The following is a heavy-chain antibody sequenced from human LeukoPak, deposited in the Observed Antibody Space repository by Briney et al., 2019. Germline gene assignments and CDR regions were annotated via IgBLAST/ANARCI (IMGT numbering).Heavy chain of an antibody. J-gene: IGHJ6*04. CDR1: GFTFDDYA. CDR3: AKDSVAGKRGLLEMDV. D-gene: IGHD6-19*01. Sequence: GGSLRLSCAASGFTFDDYAMHWVRQAPGKGLEWVSLISWDGGSTYYADSVKGRFTISRDNSKNSLYLQMNSLRAEDTALYYCAKDSVAGKRGLLEMDVWGKGTTVTVSS. CDR2: ISWDGGST. V-gene: IGHV3-43D*03.